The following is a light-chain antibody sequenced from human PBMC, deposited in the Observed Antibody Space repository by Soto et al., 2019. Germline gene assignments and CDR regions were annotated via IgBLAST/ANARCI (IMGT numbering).Light chain of an antibody. Sequence: EIMMTQSPAALSVSPGERATLSCRASQSVSSNLAWYQQKPGQAPRLLIYGASTRATGIPDRFSGSGSGTEFTLTHSSLQSEDFAVYYCQQYNNWPRGTFGQGTKLEIK. CDR2: GAS. V-gene: IGKV3-15*01. J-gene: IGKJ2*02. CDR1: QSVSSN. CDR3: QQYNNWPRGT.